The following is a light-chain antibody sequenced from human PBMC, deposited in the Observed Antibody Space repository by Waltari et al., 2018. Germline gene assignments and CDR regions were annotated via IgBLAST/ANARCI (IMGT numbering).Light chain of an antibody. CDR2: DTS. Sequence: QAVVTQEPSLTVSPGGTVTLTCGSTTGAVPSGHYPSWFQQKPGHAPRTLLYDTSNRHSWTPARLSGSLRVGKATLALSGAQPEDEADDYGVLHHRGPWVFGAGTKLTIL. V-gene: IGLV7-46*01. CDR1: TGAVPSGHY. CDR3: VLHHRGPWV. J-gene: IGLJ3*02.